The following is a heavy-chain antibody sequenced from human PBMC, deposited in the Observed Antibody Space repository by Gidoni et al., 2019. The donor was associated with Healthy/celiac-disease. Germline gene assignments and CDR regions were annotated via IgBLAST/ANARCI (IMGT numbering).Heavy chain of an antibody. J-gene: IGHJ4*02. CDR1: GFTFRNYG. D-gene: IGHD3-9*01. Sequence: QVHLVESGGGVVQPGRSLRLSCAASGFTFRNYGMQWVRQAPGKGLEWVAVILYDGSNKYYADSVKGRFTISRDNSKNTLYLQMNSLRAEDTAVYYCAKDFDISWDPYYFDYWGQGTLVTVSS. CDR2: ILYDGSNK. V-gene: IGHV3-30*18. CDR3: AKDFDISWDPYYFDY.